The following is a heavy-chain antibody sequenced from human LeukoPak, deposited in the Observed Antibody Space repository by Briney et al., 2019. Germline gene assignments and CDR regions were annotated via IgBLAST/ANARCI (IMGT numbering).Heavy chain of an antibody. D-gene: IGHD3-10*01. CDR2: ISSSSSYI. CDR3: ARDMEGSGGYYFDY. J-gene: IGHJ4*02. CDR1: GFTFSSYS. V-gene: IGHV3-21*01. Sequence: GGSLRLSCAASGFTFSSYSMNWVRQAPGKGLEWVSSISSSSSYIYYADSVKGRFTISRDNAKNSLYLQMNSLRAEDTAVYYCARDMEGSGGYYFDYWGQGTLVTVSS.